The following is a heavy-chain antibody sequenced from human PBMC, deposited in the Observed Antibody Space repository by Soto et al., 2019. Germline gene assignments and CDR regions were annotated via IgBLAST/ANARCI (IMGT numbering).Heavy chain of an antibody. CDR2: ISAYNGNT. Sequence: QVQLVQSGAEVKKPGASVKVSCKASGYTCTSYAISWVRQAPGQGLEWMGWISAYNGNTNYAQTLQGKVTMTTDTSTSTAYVALRGLRSDDTPVYYFARDSPPIPSWGQGTLVTVSS. CDR1: GYTCTSYA. V-gene: IGHV1-18*01. CDR3: ARDSPPIPS. J-gene: IGHJ5*02. D-gene: IGHD2-2*01.